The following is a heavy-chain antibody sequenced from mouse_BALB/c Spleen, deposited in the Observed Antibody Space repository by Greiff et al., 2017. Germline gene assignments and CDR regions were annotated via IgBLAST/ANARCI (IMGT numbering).Heavy chain of an antibody. CDR1: GFNIKDTY. J-gene: IGHJ1*01. CDR3: ARYDYFYWYFDV. D-gene: IGHD2-4*01. CDR2: IDPANGNT. Sequence: DVQLQESGAELVKPGASVKLSCTASGFNIKDTYMHWVKQRPEQGLEWIGRIDPANGNTKYDPKFQGKATITADTSSNTAYLQLSSLTSEDTAVYYCARYDYFYWYFDVWGAGTTVTVAS. V-gene: IGHV14-3*02.